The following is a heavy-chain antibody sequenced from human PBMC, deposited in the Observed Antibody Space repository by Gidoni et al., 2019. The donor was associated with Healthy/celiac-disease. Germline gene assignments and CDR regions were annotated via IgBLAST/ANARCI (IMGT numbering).Heavy chain of an antibody. D-gene: IGHD2-2*01. J-gene: IGHJ4*02. CDR2: INAGNGNT. Sequence: QVQLVQSGAEVKKPGASVKVSCKASGYTFTSYAMHWVRQAPGQRLEWMGWINAGNGNTKYSQKFQGRVTITRDTSASTAYMELSSLRSEDTAVYYCARVGDCSSTSCYEDLDYWGQGTLVTVSS. CDR3: ARVGDCSSTSCYEDLDY. CDR1: GYTFTSYA. V-gene: IGHV1-3*01.